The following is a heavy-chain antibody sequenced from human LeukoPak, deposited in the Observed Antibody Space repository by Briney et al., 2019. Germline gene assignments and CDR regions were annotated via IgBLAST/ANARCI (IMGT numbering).Heavy chain of an antibody. J-gene: IGHJ4*02. CDR1: GFTIGTNY. Sequence: GGFLRLSCAASGFTIGTNYQSWVRQAPGKGLEWVSVIYSGGNTYSADSVKGRFTISRDNSKNTLYLQMNSLRVEDTAVYYCASNGGNSGIFLQLDYWGQGTLVTVSS. D-gene: IGHD7-27*01. CDR2: IYSGGNT. V-gene: IGHV3-66*02. CDR3: ASNGGNSGIFLQLDY.